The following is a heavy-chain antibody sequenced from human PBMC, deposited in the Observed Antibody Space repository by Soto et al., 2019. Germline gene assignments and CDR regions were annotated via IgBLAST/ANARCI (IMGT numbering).Heavy chain of an antibody. Sequence: QVQLVQSGAEVKKPGASVKVSCKASGYTFTSYDINWVRQATGQGLEWMGWMNPNSGNTGYAQKSRGRLTIPRNPPITIAYLQLRVLKSEDTAFYYCAVLNVVWGILIPPLAFNIWAKGTMLTLS. CDR3: AVLNVVWGILIPPLAFNI. CDR1: GYTFTSYD. CDR2: MNPNSGNT. V-gene: IGHV1-8*01. J-gene: IGHJ3*02. D-gene: IGHD3-16*01.